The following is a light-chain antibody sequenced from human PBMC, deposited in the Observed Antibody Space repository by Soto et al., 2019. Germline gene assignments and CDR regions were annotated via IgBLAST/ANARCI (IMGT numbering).Light chain of an antibody. CDR3: CSFAGGYTFV. CDR1: RSEVGGYNY. V-gene: IGLV2-11*01. CDR2: DVS. Sequence: QSALTQPHSVPGSPGQSVTMSCTGTRSEVGGYNYVSWYQKLPGKAPKLMIYDVSKRPSGVPDRFSGSKSGNTASLTISGLQAEDEADYYCCSFAGGYTFVFGSGTKVTVL. J-gene: IGLJ1*01.